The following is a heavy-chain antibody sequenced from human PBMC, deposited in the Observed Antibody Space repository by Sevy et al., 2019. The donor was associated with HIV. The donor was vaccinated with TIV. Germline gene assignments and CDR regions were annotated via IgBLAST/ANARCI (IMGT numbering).Heavy chain of an antibody. CDR3: AGTRTWDAFDI. CDR1: GGSISSYY. Sequence: SETLSLTCTVSGGSISSYYWSWIRQPPGKGLEWIGYIYYSGSTNCNPSLKSRVTISVDTSKNQFSLKLSSVTAADTAVYYCAGTRTWDAFDIWGQGTMVTVSS. J-gene: IGHJ3*02. V-gene: IGHV4-59*01. CDR2: IYYSGST.